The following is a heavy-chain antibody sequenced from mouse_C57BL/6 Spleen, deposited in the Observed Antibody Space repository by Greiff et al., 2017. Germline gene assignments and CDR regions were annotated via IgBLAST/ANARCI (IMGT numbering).Heavy chain of an antibody. CDR3: ARRDSNGAMDY. D-gene: IGHD2-5*01. CDR2: ISSGSSTI. Sequence: EVKLMESGGGLVKPGGSLKLSCAASGFTFSDYGMHWVRQAPEKGLEWVAYISSGSSTIYYADTVKGRFTISRDNAKDTLFLQMTSLRSEDTAMYYCARRDSNGAMDYWGQGTSVTVSS. J-gene: IGHJ4*01. V-gene: IGHV5-17*01. CDR1: GFTFSDYG.